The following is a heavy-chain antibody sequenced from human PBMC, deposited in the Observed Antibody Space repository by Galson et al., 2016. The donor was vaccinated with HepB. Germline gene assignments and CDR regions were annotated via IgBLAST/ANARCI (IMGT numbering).Heavy chain of an antibody. D-gene: IGHD6-13*01. V-gene: IGHV3-49*04. CDR2: IRSKTYGGTT. J-gene: IGHJ3*01. CDR3: TRGGYSSSWFDNINACDV. Sequence: SLRLSCAGSGFTFGDYPMSWVRQAPGKGLEWVAFIRSKTYGGTTEYAASVKGRFTISRDDSKSIAYLQMNSLKTEDTAVYHCTRGGYSSSWFDNINACDVWGQGTMVTVSS. CDR1: GFTFGDYP.